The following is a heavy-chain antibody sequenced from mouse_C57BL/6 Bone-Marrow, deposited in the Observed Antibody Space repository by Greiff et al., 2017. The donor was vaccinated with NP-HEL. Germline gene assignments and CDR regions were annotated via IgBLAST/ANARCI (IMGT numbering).Heavy chain of an antibody. CDR2: IDPENGDT. V-gene: IGHV14-4*01. Sequence: VQLQQSGAELVRPGASVKLSCTASGFNIKDDYMHWVKQRPEQGLEWIGWIDPENGDTAYASKFQGKATITADTSSNTAYLQLSSLTSEDTAVYYCTLYYYGSSYFDYWGQGTTLTVSS. CDR1: GFNIKDDY. D-gene: IGHD1-1*01. J-gene: IGHJ2*01. CDR3: TLYYYGSSYFDY.